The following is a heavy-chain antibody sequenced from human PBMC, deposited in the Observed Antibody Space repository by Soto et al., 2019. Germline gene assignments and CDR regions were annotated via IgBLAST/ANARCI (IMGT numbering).Heavy chain of an antibody. V-gene: IGHV4-59*08. D-gene: IGHD4-17*01. CDR2: ISYSGYT. CDR3: ARKYGGLDY. Sequence: QVQLQESGPGLVKPSETLSLICSVSGGSVSAYEWSWIRQPPGKGLEWIGYISYSGYTNYNPSLKSRVTISLDTSNNRFSLKLNSVTAADTAIYYCARKYGGLDYWGQGTVVAVSS. CDR1: GGSVSAYE. J-gene: IGHJ4*02.